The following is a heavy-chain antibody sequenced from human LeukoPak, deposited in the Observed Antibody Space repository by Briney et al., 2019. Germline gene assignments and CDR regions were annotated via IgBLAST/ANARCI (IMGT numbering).Heavy chain of an antibody. D-gene: IGHD1-26*01. CDR2: IYSGGST. Sequence: PGGSLRLSCAASGFTVSSNYMSWVRQAPGKGLEWVSVIYSGGSTYYADSVKGRFTISRDNSKNTLYLQMNSLRAEDTAVYYCARAVRAVGATLNYFDYWGQGTLVTVSS. CDR3: ARAVRAVGATLNYFDY. V-gene: IGHV3-53*01. J-gene: IGHJ4*02. CDR1: GFTVSSNY.